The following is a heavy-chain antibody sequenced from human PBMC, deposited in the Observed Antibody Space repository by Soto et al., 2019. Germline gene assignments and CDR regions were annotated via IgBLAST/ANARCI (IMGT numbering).Heavy chain of an antibody. CDR2: IYYSGST. V-gene: IGHV4-28*01. CDR3: ARIEGSSSFFGWFDP. D-gene: IGHD6-13*01. J-gene: IGHJ5*02. CDR1: GYSISSSNW. Sequence: PSETLSLTCAASGYSISSSNWWGWIRQPPGKGLEWIGYIYYSGSTYYNPSLKSRVTMSVDTSKNQCSLKLSSVTAVDTAVYYCARIEGSSSFFGWFDPWGQGTLVTVSS.